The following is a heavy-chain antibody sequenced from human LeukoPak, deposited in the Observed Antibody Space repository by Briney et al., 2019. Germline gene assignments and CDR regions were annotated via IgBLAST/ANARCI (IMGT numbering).Heavy chain of an antibody. D-gene: IGHD3-16*01. V-gene: IGHV4-30-2*01. CDR1: GGSISSGGYS. CDR3: ARALGGARAFDY. CDR2: INHSGST. Sequence: PSQTLSLTCAVSGGSISSGGYSWSWIRQPPGKGLEWIGEINHSGSTNYNPSLKSRVTISVDTSKNQFSLKLSSVTAADTAVYYCARALGGARAFDYWGQGTLVTVSS. J-gene: IGHJ4*02.